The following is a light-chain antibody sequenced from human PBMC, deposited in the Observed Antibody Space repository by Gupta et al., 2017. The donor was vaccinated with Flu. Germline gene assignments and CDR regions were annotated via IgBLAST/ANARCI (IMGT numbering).Light chain of an antibody. CDR3: QSYDSSLSGYV. V-gene: IGLV1-40*01. J-gene: IGLJ1*01. Sequence: QSALTQPLSASGAPGHRVTIPCTERPPNICARYNVQWYQQLPGTAPKLLIYGTTNRASGVPDRFYGSKSGTSASPAITSASLAITGLQAEDEADYYCQSYDSSLSGYVFGTGTKVTVL. CDR1: PPNICARYN. CDR2: GTT.